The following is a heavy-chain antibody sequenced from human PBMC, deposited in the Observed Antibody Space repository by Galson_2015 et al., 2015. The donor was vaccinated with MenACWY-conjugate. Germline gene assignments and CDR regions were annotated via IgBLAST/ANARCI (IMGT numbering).Heavy chain of an antibody. CDR3: ARASIAARPSLDY. J-gene: IGHJ4*02. CDR1: GFTFSSYS. CDR2: ISSSSSTI. V-gene: IGHV3-48*04. D-gene: IGHD6-6*01. Sequence: SLRLSCAASGFTFSSYSMNWVRQAPGKGLEWVSYISSSSSTIYYADSVKGRFTISRDNAKNSLYLQMNSLRAEDTAVYYCARASIAARPSLDYWGQGTLVTVSS.